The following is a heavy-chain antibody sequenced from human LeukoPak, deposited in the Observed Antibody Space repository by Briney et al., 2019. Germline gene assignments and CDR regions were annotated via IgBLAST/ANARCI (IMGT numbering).Heavy chain of an antibody. D-gene: IGHD5-18*01. CDR2: ISGSGGST. Sequence: GGSLRLSCAASGFTFSSYAMSWVRQAPGKGLEWVSIISGSGGSTYYGDSVKGRFTISRDNSKNTLYLQMNSLRAEDTATYYCEKKGYSWPPRFAPGGQGPLATVP. CDR3: EKKGYSWPPRFAP. V-gene: IGHV3-23*01. J-gene: IGHJ5*02. CDR1: GFTFSSYA.